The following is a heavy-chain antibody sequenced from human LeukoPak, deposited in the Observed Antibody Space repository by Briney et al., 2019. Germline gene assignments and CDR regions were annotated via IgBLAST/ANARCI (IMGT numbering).Heavy chain of an antibody. J-gene: IGHJ4*02. CDR2: INPSGGST. CDR3: ARAYAVVRGVIGYYFDY. D-gene: IGHD3-10*01. V-gene: IGHV1-46*01. Sequence: ASVKVSCKASGYTFTSYYMHWVRQAPGQGLEWMGIINPSGGSTSYAQKFQGRVTMTRDMSTSTVYMELSSLRSEDTAVYYCARAYAVVRGVIGYYFDYWGQGTLVTVSS. CDR1: GYTFTSYY.